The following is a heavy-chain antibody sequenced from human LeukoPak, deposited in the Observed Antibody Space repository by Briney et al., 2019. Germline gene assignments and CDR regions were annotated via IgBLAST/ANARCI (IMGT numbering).Heavy chain of an antibody. J-gene: IGHJ4*02. CDR3: ARLRPYSGTAKASDY. CDR2: IDPSDSYT. CDR1: GYSFTSYW. D-gene: IGHD1-26*01. V-gene: IGHV5-10-1*01. Sequence: GESLKISCKGSGYSFTSYWISRVRQMPGKGLEWMGRIDPSDSYTNYSPSFQGHVTISADKSISTAYLQWSSLKASDTAMYYCARLRPYSGTAKASDYWGQGTLVTVSS.